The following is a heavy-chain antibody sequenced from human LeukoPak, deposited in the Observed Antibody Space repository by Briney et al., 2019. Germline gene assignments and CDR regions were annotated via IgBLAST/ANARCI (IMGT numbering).Heavy chain of an antibody. V-gene: IGHV3-21*01. CDR3: ASGSGGLNDY. CDR1: KFXFSSYS. D-gene: IGHD3-10*01. Sequence: PGGSLRLSCAASKFXFSSYSMNWVRQAPGKGLEWVSSISSSSTYIKYADSVKGRFTISRDNAKNSLYLQMNSLRAEDTAVYYCASGSGGLNDYWGQGTLVTVSS. J-gene: IGHJ4*02. CDR2: ISSSSTYI.